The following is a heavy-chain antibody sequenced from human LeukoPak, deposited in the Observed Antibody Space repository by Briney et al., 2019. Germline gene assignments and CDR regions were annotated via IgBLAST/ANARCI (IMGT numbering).Heavy chain of an antibody. CDR2: IYHSGST. CDR1: GGSISSGGYS. CDR3: ARVRGLGYCSSTSCYEYNWFDP. D-gene: IGHD2-2*01. J-gene: IGHJ5*02. V-gene: IGHV4-30-2*01. Sequence: SQTLSLTCAVSGGSISSGGYSWSWLRQPPGKGLEWIGYIYHSGSTYYNPSLKSRVTISVDRSKNQFSPKLSSVTAADTAVYYCARVRGLGYCSSTSCYEYNWFDPWGQGTLVTVSS.